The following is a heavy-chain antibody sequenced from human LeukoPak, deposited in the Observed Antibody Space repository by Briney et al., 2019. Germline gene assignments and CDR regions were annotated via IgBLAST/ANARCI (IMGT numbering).Heavy chain of an antibody. Sequence: PGGSLRLSCAASGFTFSSYAMHWVRQAPGKGLEWVAVISYDGSNKYYADSVKGRFTISRDNSKNTLYLQMNSLRAEDTAVYYCARSYDYAFGIWGQGTMVTVSS. D-gene: IGHD3-16*01. CDR2: ISYDGSNK. CDR3: ARSYDYAFGI. CDR1: GFTFSSYA. V-gene: IGHV3-30-3*01. J-gene: IGHJ3*02.